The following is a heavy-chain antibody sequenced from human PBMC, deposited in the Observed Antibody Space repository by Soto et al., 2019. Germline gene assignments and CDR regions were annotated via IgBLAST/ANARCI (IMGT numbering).Heavy chain of an antibody. Sequence: GGSLRLSCTGSGFPFSAHNINWVRQAPGKGLEWVSAITVGSSHIYQPNSMKGRFTISRDDAKNSVYLQIDSLRPGDTALYEGSRSPEVGLCWANWGQGTLVTVSS. CDR2: ITVGSSHI. J-gene: IGHJ4*02. CDR1: GFPFSAHN. V-gene: IGHV3-21*06. CDR3: SRSPEVGLCWAN. D-gene: IGHD3-10*01.